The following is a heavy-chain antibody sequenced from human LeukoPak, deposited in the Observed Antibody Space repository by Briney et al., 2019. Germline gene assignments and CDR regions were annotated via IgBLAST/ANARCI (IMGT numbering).Heavy chain of an antibody. V-gene: IGHV4-59*08. CDR1: GGSISSYY. CDR2: IYYSGST. D-gene: IGHD5-24*01. Sequence: SETLSLTCTVSGGSISSYYWNWIRQPPGKGLEWIGYIYYSGSTNYNPSLKSRVTISVDTSKNQFSLKLSSVTAADTAVYYCARQAGDGYNFDYWGQGALVTVSS. J-gene: IGHJ4*02. CDR3: ARQAGDGYNFDY.